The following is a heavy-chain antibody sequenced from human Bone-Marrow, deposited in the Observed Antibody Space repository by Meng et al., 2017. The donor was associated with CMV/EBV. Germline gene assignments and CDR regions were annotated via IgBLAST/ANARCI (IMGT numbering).Heavy chain of an antibody. D-gene: IGHD4-11*01. Sequence: GEFLKISCAASGFTFSSYSMNWVRQAPGKGLEWVSYISSSSSTIYYADSVKGRFTISRDNAKNSLYLQMNSLRAEDTAVYYCARVTTLYYYYGMDVWGQGTTVTVSS. J-gene: IGHJ6*02. CDR2: ISSSSSTI. V-gene: IGHV3-48*04. CDR1: GFTFSSYS. CDR3: ARVTTLYYYYGMDV.